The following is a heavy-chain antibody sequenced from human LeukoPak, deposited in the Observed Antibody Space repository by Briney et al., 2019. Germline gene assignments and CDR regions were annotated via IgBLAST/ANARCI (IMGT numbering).Heavy chain of an antibody. D-gene: IGHD1-1*01. CDR2: IHYSGTT. Sequence: PSETLSLTCTVSGGSISTYYWSWIRQPPGKGLDWIGYIHYSGTTNYNPSQKSRVTISVKTSKNQFSLRLTPVTAADAAVYYCARLSDWNDLDFWGQGILVTVS. CDR3: ARLSDWNDLDF. J-gene: IGHJ4*02. V-gene: IGHV4-59*01. CDR1: GGSISTYY.